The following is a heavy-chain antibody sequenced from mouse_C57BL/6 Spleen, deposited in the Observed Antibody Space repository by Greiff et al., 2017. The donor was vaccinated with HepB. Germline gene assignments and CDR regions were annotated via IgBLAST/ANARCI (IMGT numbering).Heavy chain of an antibody. D-gene: IGHD1-1*01. V-gene: IGHV1-26*01. Sequence: VQLQQSGPELVKPGASVKISCKASGYTFTDYYMNWVKQSHGKSLEWIGDINPNNGGTSYNQKFKGTATLTVDKSSSTAYMELRSLTSEDSAVYYCARHGSRGWFAYWGQGTLVTVSA. CDR1: GYTFTDYY. CDR3: ARHGSRGWFAY. CDR2: INPNNGGT. J-gene: IGHJ3*01.